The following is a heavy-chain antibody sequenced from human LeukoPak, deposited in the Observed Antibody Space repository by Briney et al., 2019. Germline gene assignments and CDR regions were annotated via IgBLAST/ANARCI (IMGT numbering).Heavy chain of an antibody. V-gene: IGHV4-30-4*01. CDR2: IYYSGST. CDR3: ASLSTEGY. J-gene: IGHJ4*02. Sequence: KASETLSLTCTVSGGSISSGDYYWSWIRQPPGKGLEWIRYIYYSGSTYYNPSLKSRVTISVDTSKNQFSLKLSSVTAADTAVYYCASLSTEGYWGQGTLVTVSS. CDR1: GGSISSGDYY.